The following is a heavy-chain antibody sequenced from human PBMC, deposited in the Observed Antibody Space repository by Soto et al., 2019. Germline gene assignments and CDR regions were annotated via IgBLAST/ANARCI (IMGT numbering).Heavy chain of an antibody. V-gene: IGHV3-23*01. CDR3: AKDWTPFLQTTVTTIQH. J-gene: IGHJ1*01. Sequence: SGGSLRLSCAASGFTFSRYAMSWVRQAPGKGLEWVSAISGSGGSTYYADSVKGRFTISRDNSKNTLYLQMNSLRAEDTAVYYCAKDWTPFLQTTVTTIQHWGQGTLVTVSS. CDR1: GFTFSRYA. D-gene: IGHD4-17*01. CDR2: ISGSGGST.